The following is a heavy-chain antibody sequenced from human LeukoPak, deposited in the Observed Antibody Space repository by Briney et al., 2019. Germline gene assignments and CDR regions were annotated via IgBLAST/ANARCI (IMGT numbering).Heavy chain of an antibody. Sequence: GGSLRLSCAASGFTFSSYAMSWVRQAPGKGLEWVSAISGSGGSTYYADSVKGRFTISRDNAKNSLYLQMNSLRAEDTALYYCAKLPLGCSSTSCYTNWGQGTLVTVSS. D-gene: IGHD2-2*02. CDR1: GFTFSSYA. V-gene: IGHV3-23*01. CDR2: ISGSGGST. CDR3: AKLPLGCSSTSCYTN. J-gene: IGHJ4*02.